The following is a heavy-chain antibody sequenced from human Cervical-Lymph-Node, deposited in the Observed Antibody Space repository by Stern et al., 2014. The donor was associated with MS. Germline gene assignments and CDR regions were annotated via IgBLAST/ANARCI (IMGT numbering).Heavy chain of an antibody. V-gene: IGHV4-59*01. CDR1: GGSISSYY. D-gene: IGHD3-22*01. J-gene: IGHJ4*02. CDR2: IYYSGST. CDR3: ARVGDSSGYFDY. Sequence: VQLVESGPGLVKPSETLSLTCTVSGGSISSYYWSWIRQPPGKGLEWIGYIYYSGSTNYNPSLKSRVTISVDTSKNQFSLKLSSVTAADTAVYYCARVGDSSGYFDYWGQGTLVTVSS.